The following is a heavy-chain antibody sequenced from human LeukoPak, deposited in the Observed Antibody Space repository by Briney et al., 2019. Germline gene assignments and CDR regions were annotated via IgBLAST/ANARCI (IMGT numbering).Heavy chain of an antibody. J-gene: IGHJ4*02. CDR2: ISGSGGST. Sequence: PGGSLRLSCVASGFTFSSYAMSWVRQAPGKGLEWVSAISGSGGSTYYADSVKGRFTISRDNSKNTLYLQMNSLRAEDTAVYYCAKDSPPRRPFFVVVVDFFDYWGQGTLSPSPQ. V-gene: IGHV3-23*01. D-gene: IGHD3-22*01. CDR3: AKDSPPRRPFFVVVVDFFDY. CDR1: GFTFSSYA.